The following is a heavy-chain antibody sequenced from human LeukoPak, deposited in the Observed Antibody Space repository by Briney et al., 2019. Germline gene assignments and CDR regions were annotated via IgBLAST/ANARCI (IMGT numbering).Heavy chain of an antibody. CDR3: ARALRGYSGCDAFDY. CDR1: GFTFSSYG. V-gene: IGHV3-33*01. Sequence: GGSLRLSCAASGFTFSSYGMHWVRQAPGKGLEWVAVIWYDGSNKCYADSVKGRFTISRDNSKNTLYLQMNSLRAEDTAVYYCARALRGYSGCDAFDYWGQGTLVTVSS. CDR2: IWYDGSNK. D-gene: IGHD5-12*01. J-gene: IGHJ4*02.